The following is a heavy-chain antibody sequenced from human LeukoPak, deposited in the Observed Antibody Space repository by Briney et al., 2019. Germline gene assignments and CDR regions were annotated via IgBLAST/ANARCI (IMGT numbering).Heavy chain of an antibody. V-gene: IGHV3-48*01. D-gene: IGHD6-19*01. Sequence: PGGSLRLSCAASGFTFSTYSMNWVRQAPGKGLEWISYISHGSTRIFYADSVEGRFTVSRDNSKNTLYLQMNSLRAEDTAVYYCANRLKAGVDYWGQGTLVTVSS. CDR1: GFTFSTYS. CDR2: ISHGSTRI. J-gene: IGHJ4*02. CDR3: ANRLKAGVDY.